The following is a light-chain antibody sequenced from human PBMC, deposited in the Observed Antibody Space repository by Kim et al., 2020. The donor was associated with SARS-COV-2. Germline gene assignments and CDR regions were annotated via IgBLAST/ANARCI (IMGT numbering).Light chain of an antibody. CDR2: SVS. CDR3: QQYGIAPPYT. CDR1: QRVCSHC. V-gene: IGKV3-20*01. J-gene: IGKJ2*01. Sequence: SPGERATVSYRTSQRVCSHCLAWYQQKPGQAPRLLIYSVSNRATGIPDRFSGSGSGTDFTLTISRLEPEDFAVYYCQQYGIAPPYTFGQGTKLEI.